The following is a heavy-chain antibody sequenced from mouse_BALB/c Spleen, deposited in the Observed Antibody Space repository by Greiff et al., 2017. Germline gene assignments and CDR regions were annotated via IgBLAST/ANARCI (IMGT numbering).Heavy chain of an antibody. CDR2: INPGSGGT. CDR1: GYAFTNYL. V-gene: IGHV1-54*03. CDR3: ARSGGNLLYFDD. J-gene: IGHJ2*01. D-gene: IGHD2-1*01. Sequence: VQLQQSGAELVRPGTSVKVSCKASGYAFTNYLIEWVKQRPGQGLEWIGVINPGSGGTNYNEKFKGKATLTADKSSSTAYMQLSSLTSDDSAVYFCARSGGNLLYFDDWGQGTTLTVSS.